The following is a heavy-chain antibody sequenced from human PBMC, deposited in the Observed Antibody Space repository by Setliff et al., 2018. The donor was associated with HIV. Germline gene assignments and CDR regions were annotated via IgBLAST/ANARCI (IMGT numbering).Heavy chain of an antibody. CDR2: IYYSGST. J-gene: IGHJ3*02. D-gene: IGHD1-7*01. Sequence: PSETLSLTRTVSGGSISSYYWSWIRQPPGKGLEWIGYIYYSGSTNYNPSLKSRITISVDTSKNQFSLKLSSVTAADTAVYYCARHSSVRTWGTSDAFDIWGQG. V-gene: IGHV4-59*08. CDR1: GGSISSYY. CDR3: ARHSSVRTWGTSDAFDI.